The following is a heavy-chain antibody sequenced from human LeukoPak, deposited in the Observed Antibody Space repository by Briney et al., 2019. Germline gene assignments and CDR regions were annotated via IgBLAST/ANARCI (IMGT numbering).Heavy chain of an antibody. CDR2: IYSGGST. D-gene: IGHD4/OR15-4a*01. CDR3: ARDPAKGYYYYGMDV. CDR1: GFTVSSNY. V-gene: IGHV3-66*02. Sequence: GGSPRLSCAASGFTVSSNYVSWVRQAPGKGLEWVSVIYSGGSTYYADSVKGRFTISRDNSKNTLYLQMNSLRAEDTAVYYCARDPAKGYYYYGMDVWGQGTTVTVSS. J-gene: IGHJ6*02.